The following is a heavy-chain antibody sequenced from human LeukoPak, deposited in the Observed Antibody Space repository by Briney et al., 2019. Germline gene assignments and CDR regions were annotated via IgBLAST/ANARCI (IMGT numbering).Heavy chain of an antibody. D-gene: IGHD2-15*01. J-gene: IGHJ3*02. V-gene: IGHV4-59*12. CDR3: ARDQLLPNAFDI. Sequence: PSQTLSLTCTVSGGSISSYYWSWIRQPPGKGLEWIGYIYYSGSTNYNPSLKSRVTISVDTSKNQFSLKLSSVTAADTAVYYCARDQLLPNAFDIWGQGTMVTVS. CDR1: GGSISSYY. CDR2: IYYSGST.